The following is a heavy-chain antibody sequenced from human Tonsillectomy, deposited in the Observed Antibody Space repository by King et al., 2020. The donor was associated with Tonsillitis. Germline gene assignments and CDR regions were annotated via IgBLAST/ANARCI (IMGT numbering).Heavy chain of an antibody. D-gene: IGHD2-21*02. V-gene: IGHV1-46*01. CDR3: ARDGGLLSPYWYFDL. Sequence: QVQLVQSGAEVKKPGASVKVSCKASGYTFTNYYMHWVRQAPGQGLEWMGFINPSGGSTSYAQKFQGRVTMTRDTSTSTVYMELSSLRSEDTAVYYCARDGGLLSPYWYFDLWGRGTLVTVSS. J-gene: IGHJ2*01. CDR1: GYTFTNYY. CDR2: INPSGGST.